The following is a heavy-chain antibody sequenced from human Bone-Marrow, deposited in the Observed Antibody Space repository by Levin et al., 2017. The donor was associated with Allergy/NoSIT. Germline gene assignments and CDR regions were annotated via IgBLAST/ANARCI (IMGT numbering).Heavy chain of an antibody. D-gene: IGHD3-3*01. J-gene: IGHJ4*02. CDR2: IYYTGVI. Sequence: SCTVSGDSISSGGRYWSWIRQHPGKGLEWIGYIYYTGVINYNPSLESRLTISVDTSKNQLSLKMTSLTAADTAVYYCARGSPLEWLSRSSYYFDYWGQGTLVTVSS. CDR3: ARGSPLEWLSRSSYYFDY. V-gene: IGHV4-31*03. CDR1: GDSISSGGRY.